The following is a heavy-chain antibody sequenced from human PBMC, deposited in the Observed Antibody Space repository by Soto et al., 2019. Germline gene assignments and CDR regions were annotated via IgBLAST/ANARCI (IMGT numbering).Heavy chain of an antibody. CDR3: ASKTRRRYSYRYLDY. Sequence: PGGCMKIASAASGFTVRSYAMHGVRQAPGKGLEWVAVISYDGSNKYYADSVKGRFTISRDNSKNTLYLQMNSLRAEDTAVYYCASKTRRRYSYRYLDYWGQGTLVTVSS. V-gene: IGHV3-30-3*02. CDR1: GFTVRSYA. CDR2: ISYDGSNK. D-gene: IGHD5-18*01. J-gene: IGHJ4*02.